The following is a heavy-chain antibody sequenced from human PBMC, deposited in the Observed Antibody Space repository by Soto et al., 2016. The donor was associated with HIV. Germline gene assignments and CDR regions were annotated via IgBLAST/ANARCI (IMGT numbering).Heavy chain of an antibody. D-gene: IGHD2-21*02. Sequence: VQLQESGPGLVKPSETLSLTCTVSGGSISSYYWSWIRQPPGKGLEWIGYIYYSGITNYNPSLKSRVTISVDTSKNQFSLKLSSVTAADTAVYYCARDGFYGGNYDYYYMDVWGKGTTVTVSS. J-gene: IGHJ6*03. CDR1: GGSISSYY. CDR3: ARDGFYGGNYDYYYMDV. CDR2: IYYSGIT. V-gene: IGHV4-59*01.